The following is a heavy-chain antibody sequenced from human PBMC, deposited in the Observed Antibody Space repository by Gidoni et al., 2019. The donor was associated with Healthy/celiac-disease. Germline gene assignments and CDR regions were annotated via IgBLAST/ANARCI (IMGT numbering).Heavy chain of an antibody. J-gene: IGHJ6*02. D-gene: IGHD3-16*01. CDR3: ARGKGGDWAYYYYYYGMDV. CDR2: INHSGST. CDR1: GGSFSGYY. V-gene: IGHV4-34*01. Sequence: QVQLQQWGAGLLKPSETLSLTCAVYGGSFSGYYWRWIRQPPGKGLEWIGEINHSGSTNYNPSLKSRVTISVDTSKNQFSLKLSSVTAADTAVYYCARGKGGDWAYYYYYYGMDVWGQGTTVTVSS.